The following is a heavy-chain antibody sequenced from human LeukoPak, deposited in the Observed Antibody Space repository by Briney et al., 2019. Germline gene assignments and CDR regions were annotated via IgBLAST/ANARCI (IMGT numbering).Heavy chain of an antibody. CDR1: GFIFSSYS. CDR3: ARGPGHSFKY. D-gene: IGHD1-1*01. J-gene: IGHJ4*02. V-gene: IGHV4-34*01. Sequence: PGGSLGLSCAASGFIFSSYSMNWVRQAPGKGLERLGEISHTGNTHYNPSLKSRVTVSVDISADMSTTRVSLNLKSVTAADMAIYYCARGPGHSFKYWGQGTRVTVSS. CDR2: ISHTGNT.